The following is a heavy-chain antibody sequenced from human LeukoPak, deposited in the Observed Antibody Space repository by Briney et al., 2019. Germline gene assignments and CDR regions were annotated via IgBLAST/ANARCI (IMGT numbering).Heavy chain of an antibody. CDR2: IRYDGSNK. J-gene: IGHJ3*02. D-gene: IGHD1-26*01. Sequence: QPGGSLRLSCAASGFTFSSYGMHWVRQAPGKGLEWVAFIRYDGSNKYYADSVKGRFTISRDNSKNTLYLQMNSLRAEDTAVYYCARDMKVGATVGAFDIWGQGTMVTVSS. CDR1: GFTFSSYG. V-gene: IGHV3-30*02. CDR3: ARDMKVGATVGAFDI.